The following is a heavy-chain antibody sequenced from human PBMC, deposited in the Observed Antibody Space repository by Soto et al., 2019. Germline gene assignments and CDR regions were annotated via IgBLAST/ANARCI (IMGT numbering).Heavy chain of an antibody. D-gene: IGHD3-3*01. Sequence: QVQLVESGGGLGQPGRSLKLSCAASGFTFSTYGMHWVRQSPGKGLEWVAVISYDGSNQYYRDSVRDSFTISRDNSRNTVYLQINSLREEDTAVYYCAKDEGRFLKYYFNFGVDAWGRGTTVTVS. CDR2: ISYDGSNQ. CDR3: AKDEGRFLKYYFNFGVDA. CDR1: GFTFSTYG. V-gene: IGHV3-30*18. J-gene: IGHJ6*02.